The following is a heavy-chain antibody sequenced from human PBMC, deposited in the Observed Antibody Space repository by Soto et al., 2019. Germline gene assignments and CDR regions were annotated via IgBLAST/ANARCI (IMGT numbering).Heavy chain of an antibody. CDR2: INPSGNAT. V-gene: IGHV1-46*03. D-gene: IGHD4-17*01. CDR1: GYIFTKFY. Sequence: QAQLMQSGAEVKKPGASVTISCKTFGYIFTKFYIHWVRQAPGQGLEWMGIINPSGNATSCAQKFQCSVTTTRDTSTGRVYLDIASLSYDDTAISFCAREAGDSEAFDIWGPGTVITVSS. J-gene: IGHJ3*02. CDR3: AREAGDSEAFDI.